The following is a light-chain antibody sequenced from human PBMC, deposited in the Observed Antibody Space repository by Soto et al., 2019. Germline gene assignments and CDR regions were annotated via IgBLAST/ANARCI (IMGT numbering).Light chain of an antibody. CDR1: QDISNY. CDR3: QQYDNLPFSIT. J-gene: IGKJ5*01. Sequence: DIQMTQSPSSLSASLGDRVTITCQASQDISNYLNWYQHKPGKAPKLLIYDASNLETGVPSRFSGSGSGTDFTFTISSLQPEDIATYYCQQYDNLPFSITFGQGTRLEIK. CDR2: DAS. V-gene: IGKV1-33*01.